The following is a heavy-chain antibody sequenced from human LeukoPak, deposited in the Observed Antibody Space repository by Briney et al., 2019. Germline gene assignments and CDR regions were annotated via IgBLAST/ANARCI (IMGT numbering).Heavy chain of an antibody. D-gene: IGHD4-23*01. V-gene: IGHV1-18*01. J-gene: IGHJ4*02. CDR2: ISTYSST. CDR3: ARQGYGGNPQGAADY. CDR1: GYTFTSYG. Sequence: ASVKVSCKASGYTFTSYGISWVRQAPGQGLEWMGWISTYSSTNYAQKLQGRVTMTTDTSTSTAYMELRSLSSDDTAVYYCARQGYGGNPQGAADYWGQGTLVTVSS.